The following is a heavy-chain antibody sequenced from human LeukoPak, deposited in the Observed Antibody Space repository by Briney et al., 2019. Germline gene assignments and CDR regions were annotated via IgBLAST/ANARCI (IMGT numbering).Heavy chain of an antibody. CDR3: ASSPLGRYRGGPAGY. V-gene: IGHV1-69*05. D-gene: IGHD1-26*01. CDR1: GGTFSSYA. J-gene: IGHJ4*02. CDR2: IIPIFGTA. Sequence: ASVKVSCKASGGTFSSYAISWVRQAPGQGLEWMGGIIPIFGTANYAQKFQGRVTITTDESTSTAYMELSSLRSEDTAVYYCASSPLGRYRGGPAGYWGKGPLVTVSS.